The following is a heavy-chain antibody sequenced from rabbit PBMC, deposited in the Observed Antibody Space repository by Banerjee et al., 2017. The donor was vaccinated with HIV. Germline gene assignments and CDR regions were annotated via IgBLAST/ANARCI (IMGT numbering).Heavy chain of an antibody. V-gene: IGHV1S45*01. CDR2: IYISTAIT. Sequence: QEQLVEYGGDLVQPEGSLTLTCEASGFDFSSNAMYWVRQAPGKGLESIACIYISTAITYYASWVNGRFTISKTSSTTVTLQMTSLTAADTATYLCARDLGGSWHLWGQGTLVTVS. CDR1: GFDFSSNA. J-gene: IGHJ3*01. CDR3: ARDLGGSWHL. D-gene: IGHD8-1*01.